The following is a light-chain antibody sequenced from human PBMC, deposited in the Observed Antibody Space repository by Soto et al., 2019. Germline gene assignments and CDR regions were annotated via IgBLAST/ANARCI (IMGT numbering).Light chain of an antibody. J-gene: IGKJ3*01. V-gene: IGKV3-20*01. Sequence: EIVLTQSPGTLSLSPGERATLSCRASQSLSTNSLAWYQQKPGQTPRLLIYAASTRDTDVPDRFNGSWCGTDFALTISRLEPEDFAPYYCQPYDASALTFGPGTKVDIK. CDR1: QSLSTNS. CDR3: QPYDASALT. CDR2: AAS.